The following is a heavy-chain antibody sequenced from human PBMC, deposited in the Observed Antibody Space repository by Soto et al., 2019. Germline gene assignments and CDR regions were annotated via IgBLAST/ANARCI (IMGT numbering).Heavy chain of an antibody. CDR3: ARAGGNYDDTPAGLGGMDV. D-gene: IGHD3-22*01. J-gene: IGHJ6*02. Sequence: QVQLVQSGAEVKKPGSSVKVSCKASGGTFSSYAISWVRQAPGQGLEWMGGIIPIFGTANYAQKFQGRVTITADEATSTAYRELSSLRAEDTAVYYCARAGGNYDDTPAGLGGMDVWGQGTTVTVSS. CDR1: GGTFSSYA. CDR2: IIPIFGTA. V-gene: IGHV1-69*01.